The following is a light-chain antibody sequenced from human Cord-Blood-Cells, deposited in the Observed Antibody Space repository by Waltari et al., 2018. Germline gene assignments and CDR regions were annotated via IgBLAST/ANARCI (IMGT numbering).Light chain of an antibody. J-gene: IGKJ2*01. CDR3: QQYNSYSYT. V-gene: IGKV1-5*03. CDR2: KAS. CDR1: QSISSW. Sequence: DIQMTQSPSTLSASVGERVTITCRASQSISSWLAWYQQKPGKAPKLLIYKASSLESGDPSRFSGSGSGTEFTLTISSLQPDDFATYYCQQYNSYSYTFGQGTKLEIK.